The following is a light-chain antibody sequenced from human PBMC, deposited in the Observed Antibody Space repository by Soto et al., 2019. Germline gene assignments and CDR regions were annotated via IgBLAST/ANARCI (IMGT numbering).Light chain of an antibody. CDR1: QSLSRF. J-gene: IGKJ4*01. Sequence: EIVLTQSPATLSLSPGETATLSCRASQSLSRFLAWYQQKPGQAPRLLIYDASNRATGIPARFSGSGSGTDYTLTISSLEPEDIEVYYCQQRMNWPLTFGGGTKVDIK. CDR2: DAS. V-gene: IGKV3-11*01. CDR3: QQRMNWPLT.